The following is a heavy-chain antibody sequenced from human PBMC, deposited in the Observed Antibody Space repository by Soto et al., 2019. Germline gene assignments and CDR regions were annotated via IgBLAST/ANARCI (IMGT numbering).Heavy chain of an antibody. V-gene: IGHV6-1*01. Sequence: QVQLQQSGPGLVKPSQTLSLTCAISGDSVSTNSATWDWIRHSPSRGLEWLGRTYYRSKWYNDYAVSVKGRITIKPDTSNNQLSLQLNSVTPDDTAVYYCARLIGNSWLDSWGQGTLVTVSS. CDR1: GDSVSTNSAT. CDR3: ARLIGNSWLDS. J-gene: IGHJ5*01. CDR2: TYYRSKWYN. D-gene: IGHD2-8*01.